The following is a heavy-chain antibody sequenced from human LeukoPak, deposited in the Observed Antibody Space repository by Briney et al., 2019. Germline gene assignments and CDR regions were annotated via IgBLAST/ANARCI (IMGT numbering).Heavy chain of an antibody. CDR2: INPNSGGT. CDR1: GYTFTGYY. Sequence: PGASVKVSCKASGYTFTGYYTHWVRQAPGQGLEWMGRINPNSGGTNYAQKFQGRVTMTRDTSISTAYMELSRLRSDDTAVYYCARSSSSRGPYPDYWGQGTLVTVSS. J-gene: IGHJ4*02. V-gene: IGHV1-2*06. D-gene: IGHD6-13*01. CDR3: ARSSSSRGPYPDY.